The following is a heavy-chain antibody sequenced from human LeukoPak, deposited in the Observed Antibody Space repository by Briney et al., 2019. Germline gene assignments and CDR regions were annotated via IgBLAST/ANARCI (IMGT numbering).Heavy chain of an antibody. Sequence: ASVKVPCKASGYTFTSYGISWVRQAPGQGLEWMGWISAYNGNTNYAQKLQGRVTMTTDTSTSTAFMELRSLTSDDTAVYYCARIQPKWLFPPGPFDYWGQGTLVTVSS. CDR2: ISAYNGNT. J-gene: IGHJ4*02. V-gene: IGHV1-18*01. CDR3: ARIQPKWLFPPGPFDY. D-gene: IGHD3-22*01. CDR1: GYTFTSYG.